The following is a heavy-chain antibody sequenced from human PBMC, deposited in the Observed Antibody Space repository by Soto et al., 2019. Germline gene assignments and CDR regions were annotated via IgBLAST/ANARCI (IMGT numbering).Heavy chain of an antibody. CDR1: GFTFDDYA. D-gene: IGHD3-10*01. J-gene: IGHJ6*04. Sequence: GGSLRLSCAASGFTFDDYAMHWVRQAPGKGLEWVSGISWNSGSIGYADSVKGRFTISRDNAKNSLYLQMNSLRAEDTALYYCAKDITSYYYGSGSRSMDVWGKGTTVTVSS. CDR2: ISWNSGSI. V-gene: IGHV3-9*01. CDR3: AKDITSYYYGSGSRSMDV.